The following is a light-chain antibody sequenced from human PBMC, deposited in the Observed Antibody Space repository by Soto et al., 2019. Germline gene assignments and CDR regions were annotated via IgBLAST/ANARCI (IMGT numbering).Light chain of an antibody. CDR1: SSDVGGYDY. V-gene: IGLV2-8*01. CDR2: EVS. Sequence: QSVLTQPPSASGSPGQSVTISCIGTSSDVGGYDYVSWYQQHPGKAPKLIISEVSKRPSGVPDRFSGSKSGNTASLTVSGLQAEDEADYYCTSYADNNNFCVFGTGTKDTDL. CDR3: TSYADNNNFCV. J-gene: IGLJ1*01.